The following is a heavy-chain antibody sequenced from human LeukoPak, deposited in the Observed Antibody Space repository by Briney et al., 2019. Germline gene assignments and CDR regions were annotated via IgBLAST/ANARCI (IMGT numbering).Heavy chain of an antibody. CDR3: AKGLLWFGEPQGGFDY. CDR2: IRYDGSNK. D-gene: IGHD3-10*01. J-gene: IGHJ4*02. V-gene: IGHV3-30*02. CDR1: GFTFSSYG. Sequence: GGSLRLSCAASGFTFSSYGMHWVRQAPGKGLEWVAFIRYDGSNKYYADSVKGRFTISRDNSKNTLYLQMNSLRAEDTAVYYCAKGLLWFGEPQGGFDYWGQGTLVTVSS.